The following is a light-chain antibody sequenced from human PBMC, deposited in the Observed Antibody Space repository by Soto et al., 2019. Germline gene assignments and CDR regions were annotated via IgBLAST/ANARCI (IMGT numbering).Light chain of an antibody. CDR1: SSDVGGYDF. Sequence: QSALTQPRSVSGSLGQSVTISCTGTSSDVGGYDFVSWYQQHPGKAPKVMIYDVNKWPSGVPDRFSGSKSGNTASLTISGLQAEDEADYYCSSYAGRYSVVFGGGTKLTVL. V-gene: IGLV2-11*01. CDR3: SSYAGRYSVV. CDR2: DVN. J-gene: IGLJ2*01.